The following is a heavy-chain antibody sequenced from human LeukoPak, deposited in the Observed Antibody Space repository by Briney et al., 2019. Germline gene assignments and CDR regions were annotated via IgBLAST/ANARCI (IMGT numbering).Heavy chain of an antibody. Sequence: PSETLSLTCTVSGDSVRSDSWCGIRQAPGEGLEWIGDIYYGGDTNYDPSLKNRIITSVATSNNQFHTKINSVTAADTAVYSCARIIARRLDFWGQGTLVTVSS. CDR1: GDSVRSDS. CDR3: ARIIARRLDF. CDR2: IYYGGDT. D-gene: IGHD6-6*01. V-gene: IGHV4-59*02. J-gene: IGHJ4*02.